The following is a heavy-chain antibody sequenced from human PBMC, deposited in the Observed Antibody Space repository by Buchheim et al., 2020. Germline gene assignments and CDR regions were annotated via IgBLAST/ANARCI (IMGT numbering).Heavy chain of an antibody. CDR2: VYYNGGT. CDR3: ARVARSSGIDY. CDR1: GGSVSSGSHY. Sequence: QVQLQESGPGLVKPSETLSLTCTVSGGSVSSGSHYWSWVRQPPGKGLEWIGYVYYNGGTNYNPSLKSRVTISLDTSKDQFSLRLSSVSAADTAAYYCARVARSSGIDYWGQGTL. V-gene: IGHV4-61*01. J-gene: IGHJ4*02. D-gene: IGHD3-22*01.